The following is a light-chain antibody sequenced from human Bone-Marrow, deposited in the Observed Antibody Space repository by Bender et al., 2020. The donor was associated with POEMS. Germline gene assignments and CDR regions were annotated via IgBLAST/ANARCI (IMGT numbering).Light chain of an antibody. V-gene: IGLV3-1*01. CDR2: QDT. CDR1: KLGEEY. J-gene: IGLJ2*01. CDR3: QAWDSSIVV. Sequence: SYELTQPPSVSVSPGQTATITCSGEKLGEEYACWYQQKPGQSPVVVIYQDTKRPSGIPERFSGSNSGNTATLTISGTQAMDEADYYCQAWDSSIVVFGGGTKLTVL.